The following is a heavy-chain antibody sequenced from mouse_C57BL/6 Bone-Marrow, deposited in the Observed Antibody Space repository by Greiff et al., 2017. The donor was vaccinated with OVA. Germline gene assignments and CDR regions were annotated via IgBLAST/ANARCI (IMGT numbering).Heavy chain of an antibody. J-gene: IGHJ2*01. CDR1: GYTFTSYW. CDR2: IHPNSGST. V-gene: IGHV1-64*01. D-gene: IGHD1-1*01. Sequence: QVQLQQPGAELVKPGASVKLSCKASGYTFTSYWMHWVKQRPGQGLEWIGMIHPNSGSTNYNEKFKSKATLNVAQSSSTAYMQRSSRTSEDSAVYYCARDGSSRRGGYWGQGTTLTVSS. CDR3: ARDGSSRRGGY.